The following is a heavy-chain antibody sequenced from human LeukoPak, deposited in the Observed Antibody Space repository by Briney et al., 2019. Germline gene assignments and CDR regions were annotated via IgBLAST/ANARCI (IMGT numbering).Heavy chain of an antibody. CDR1: GFTLSSYW. J-gene: IGHJ2*01. V-gene: IGHV3-74*01. CDR2: INSDGSST. CDR3: ARDRWYFEL. Sequence: GHSLRLSCAASGFTLSSYWMHWVRQAPGKRLVWVSRINSDGSSTSYANSVKCRFTISRDNAKNTLYLQMNSLRAEDTAVYYCARDRWYFELCGRGTLVTVSS.